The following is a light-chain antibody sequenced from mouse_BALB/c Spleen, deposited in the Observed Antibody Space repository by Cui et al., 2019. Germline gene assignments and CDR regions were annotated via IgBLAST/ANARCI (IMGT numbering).Light chain of an antibody. Sequence: DSQMNQSPSSLSASLGHTITITSHARKNINDWLRWYQQKPGNNAKRLIYKASNLHTRVPSRCSGGGSGTGFTLIISSLQPEDIATYYCHLGHSYPLTFGAGTKLELK. CDR3: HLGHSYPLT. J-gene: IGKJ5*01. V-gene: IGKV10-94*01_Mus_spretus. CDR1: KNINDW. CDR2: KAS.